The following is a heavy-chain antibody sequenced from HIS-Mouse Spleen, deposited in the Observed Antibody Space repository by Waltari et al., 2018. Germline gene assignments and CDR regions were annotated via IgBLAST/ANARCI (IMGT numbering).Heavy chain of an antibody. CDR2: ISYDGSNK. CDR1: GFTFRSHA. Sequence: QVQLVESGGGVVQPGRSLRLSRSASGFTFRSHAMPWVRQVPGKGWGWVAVISYDGSNKYYADSVKGRFTISRDNYKDTLYLQMNRRRAEDTAVYYCARERAGIAAAGYYFDYWGPGTLVTVSS. CDR3: ARERAGIAAAGYYFDY. V-gene: IGHV3-30-3*01. J-gene: IGHJ4*02. D-gene: IGHD6-13*01.